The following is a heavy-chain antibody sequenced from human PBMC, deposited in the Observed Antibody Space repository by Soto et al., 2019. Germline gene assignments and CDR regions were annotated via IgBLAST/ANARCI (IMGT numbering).Heavy chain of an antibody. D-gene: IGHD5-18*01. Sequence: ASVKVSCKASGYTFTNYVISWVRQAPGQGLEWMGWISASNGNANYAQRLQGRVTMATDSSTDTAYMELRSLRSDDTAVYYCAREALGYSYGSFDYWGQGTLVTVSS. CDR3: AREALGYSYGSFDY. CDR2: ISASNGNA. V-gene: IGHV1-18*04. CDR1: GYTFTNYV. J-gene: IGHJ4*02.